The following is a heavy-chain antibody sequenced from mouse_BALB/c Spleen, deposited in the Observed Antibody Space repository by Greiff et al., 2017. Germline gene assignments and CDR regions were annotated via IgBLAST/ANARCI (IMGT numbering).Heavy chain of an antibody. Sequence: EVQLQQSGPELVKPGASVKMSCKASGYTFTSYVMHWVKQKPGQGLEWIGYINPYNDGTKYNEKFKGKAILTSDKSSSTAYMELSSLTSEDSAVYYCARSDSSGYEGYAMDYWGQGTSVTVSS. J-gene: IGHJ4*01. CDR2: INPYNDGT. CDR3: ARSDSSGYEGYAMDY. CDR1: GYTFTSYV. D-gene: IGHD3-2*01. V-gene: IGHV1-14*01.